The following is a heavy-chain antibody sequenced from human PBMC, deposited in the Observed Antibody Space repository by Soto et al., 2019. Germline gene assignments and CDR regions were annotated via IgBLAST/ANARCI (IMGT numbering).Heavy chain of an antibody. Sequence: GGSLRLSCAASGFTFSSYAMHWVRQAPGEGLEWVSGITWNGGNTGYVDSLKGRLTISRDNAKNSLYLQMNSLRAEDTAVYYCVRQSLGNIRLRDFDCWGQGTLVTVSS. D-gene: IGHD1-1*01. CDR3: VRQSLGNIRLRDFDC. CDR1: GFTFSSYA. J-gene: IGHJ4*02. V-gene: IGHV3-20*04. CDR2: ITWNGGNT.